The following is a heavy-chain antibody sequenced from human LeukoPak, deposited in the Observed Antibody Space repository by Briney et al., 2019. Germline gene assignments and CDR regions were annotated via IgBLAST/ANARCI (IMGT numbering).Heavy chain of an antibody. CDR3: ARDTGGRGRLDAFDI. D-gene: IGHD2-8*02. CDR1: GGSISSYY. V-gene: IGHV4-59*01. Sequence: SSETLSLTCTVSGGSISSYYWSWIRQPPGKGLEWIGYFYYSGSTNYNPSLKSRVTISVDTSKNQFSLKLSSVTAADTAVYYCARDTGGRGRLDAFDIWGQGTMVTVSS. CDR2: FYYSGST. J-gene: IGHJ3*02.